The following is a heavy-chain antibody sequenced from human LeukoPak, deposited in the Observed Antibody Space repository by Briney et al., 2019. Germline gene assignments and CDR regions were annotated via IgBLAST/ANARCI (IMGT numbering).Heavy chain of an antibody. CDR1: GGTFSSYA. V-gene: IGHV1-69*01. CDR3: ARAAYDFWSGYYPTQDYYYYMDV. Sequence: GASVKVSCKASGGTFSSYAISWVRQAPGQGLEWMGGTIPIFGTANYAQKFQGRVTITADESTSTAYMELSSLRSEDTAVYYCARAAYDFWSGYYPTQDYYYYMDVWGKGTTVTVSS. J-gene: IGHJ6*03. CDR2: TIPIFGTA. D-gene: IGHD3-3*01.